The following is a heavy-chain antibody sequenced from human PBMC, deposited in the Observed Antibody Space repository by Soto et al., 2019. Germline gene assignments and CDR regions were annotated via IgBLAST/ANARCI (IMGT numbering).Heavy chain of an antibody. CDR2: INHSGST. D-gene: IGHD6-13*01. CDR1: GWSFSGYY. CDR3: ASGSSQYYYYGIDV. Sequence: SETLSLTCAVYGWSFSGYYWSWIRQPPGKGLEWIGEINHSGSTNYNPSLKSRVTISVDTSKNQFSLKLSSVTAADTAVYYCASGSSQYYYYGIDVWGQGTTVTVSS. V-gene: IGHV4-34*01. J-gene: IGHJ6*02.